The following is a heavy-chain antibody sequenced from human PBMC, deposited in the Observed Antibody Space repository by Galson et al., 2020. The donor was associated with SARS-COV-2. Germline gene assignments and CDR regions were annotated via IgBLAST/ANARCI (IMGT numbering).Heavy chain of an antibody. V-gene: IGHV4-39*07. CDR1: GGSISSTSSS. CDR2: IYYTGSP. J-gene: IGHJ4*02. D-gene: IGHD4-17*01. CDR3: ARVTWGYGDYGVPFYFDY. Sequence: ASETLSLTCTVSGGSISSTSSSWGWIRQPPGKGLEWLGSIYYTGSPSYNPSLKSRVTMSLDTSKNQFSVRLTSVTAAATAVYYCARVTWGYGDYGVPFYFDYWGQGTLGTVSS.